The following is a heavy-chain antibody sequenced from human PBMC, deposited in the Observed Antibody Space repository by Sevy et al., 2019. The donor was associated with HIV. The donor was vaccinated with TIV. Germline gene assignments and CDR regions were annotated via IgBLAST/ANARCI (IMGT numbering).Heavy chain of an antibody. D-gene: IGHD1-7*01. CDR2: ISGSGGST. CDR3: AKDRGNWNYPRRGAGGWFYP. CDR1: GFTFSSYA. V-gene: IGHV3-23*01. J-gene: IGHJ5*02. Sequence: GGSLRLSCAASGFTFSSYAMSWVRQAPGKGLEWVSAISGSGGSTYYADSVKGRFTISRDNSKNTLYLQMNSLRAEDTAVYYCAKDRGNWNYPRRGAGGWFYPWGQGTLVTVSS.